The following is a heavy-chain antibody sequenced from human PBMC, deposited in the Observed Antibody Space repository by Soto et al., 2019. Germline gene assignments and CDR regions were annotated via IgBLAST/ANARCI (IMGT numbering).Heavy chain of an antibody. CDR1: GFAFSVYA. Sequence: GGSLRLSCAATGFAFSVYAMTWVRQAPGKGLEWVSAVTANGGSTYSADSVKGRFTISRDNSKNTLFLQMNSLRAEDTAVYYCASLGVGDWANYYYYYGMDVWGQGTTVTVSS. D-gene: IGHD2-21*02. J-gene: IGHJ6*02. V-gene: IGHV3-23*01. CDR3: ASLGVGDWANYYYYYGMDV. CDR2: VTANGGST.